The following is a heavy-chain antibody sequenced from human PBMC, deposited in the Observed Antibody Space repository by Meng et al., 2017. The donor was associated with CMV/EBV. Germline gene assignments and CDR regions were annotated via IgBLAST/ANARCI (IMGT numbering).Heavy chain of an antibody. V-gene: IGHV4-30-4*08. Sequence: PGRAQSSPARSLTLHGSGGSISSGDYYWSLIRQPPGKGLELIWFIYFSGSTYYHPALKSRVTISVDTSKNQFPLKLSSVTAADTAVYYCARVTSRVAGAFDYWGQGTLVTVSS. J-gene: IGHJ4*02. CDR1: GGSISSGDYY. D-gene: IGHD1-14*01. CDR3: ARVTSRVAGAFDY. CDR2: IYFSGST.